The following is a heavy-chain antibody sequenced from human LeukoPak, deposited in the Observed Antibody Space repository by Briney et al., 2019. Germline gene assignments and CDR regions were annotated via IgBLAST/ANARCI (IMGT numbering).Heavy chain of an antibody. CDR3: ARPPAPDYGDLYVFDY. V-gene: IGHV1-46*01. J-gene: IGHJ4*02. CDR1: GYTFTSYY. CDR2: INPSGGST. D-gene: IGHD4-17*01. Sequence: ASVKVSCKASGYTFTSYYMHWVRQAPGQGLEWMGIINPSGGSTSYAQKFQGRVTITADESASTAYMELSSLRSEDTAVYYCARPPAPDYGDLYVFDYWGQGTLVTVSS.